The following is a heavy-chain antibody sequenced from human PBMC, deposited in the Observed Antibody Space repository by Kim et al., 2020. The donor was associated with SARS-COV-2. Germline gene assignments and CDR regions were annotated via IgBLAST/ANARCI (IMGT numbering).Heavy chain of an antibody. CDR3: AKDGTKRTSYYYYYGFDV. J-gene: IGHJ6*02. V-gene: IGHV3-43*02. D-gene: IGHD1-7*01. CDR1: GFNFDDYA. CDR2: ISGDGGST. Sequence: GGSLRLSCGASGFNFDDYAMHWVRQAPGKGLEWVSLISGDGGSTFYADSVRGRFTISRDNSKNSLYLQMDSLRSEDTALYYCAKDGTKRTSYYYYYGFDVWGQGTAVTVSS.